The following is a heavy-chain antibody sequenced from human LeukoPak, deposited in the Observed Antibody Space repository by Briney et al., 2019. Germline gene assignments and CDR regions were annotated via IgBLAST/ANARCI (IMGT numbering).Heavy chain of an antibody. CDR3: ASGYVSAGAFDI. CDR1: GGSFSGYY. D-gene: IGHD3-16*01. J-gene: IGHJ3*02. V-gene: IGHV4-34*01. CDR2: INHSGST. Sequence: SETLSLTCAVYGGSFSGYYWSWIRQPPGKGLEWIGEINHSGSTNYNPSLKSRVTISVDTSKNQFSLKLSSVTAADTAAYYCASGYVSAGAFDIWGQGTMVTVSS.